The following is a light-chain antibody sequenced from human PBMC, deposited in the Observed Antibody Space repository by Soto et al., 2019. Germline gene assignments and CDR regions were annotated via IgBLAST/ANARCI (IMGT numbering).Light chain of an antibody. Sequence: FMLTQPHSVSESPGKTVTISCTRSSGSIASNYVQWYQQRPGSAPTTVIYEDNQRPSGVPDRFSGSIDSSSNSASLTISGLKTEDEADYYCQSFGTGTKLTVL. J-gene: IGLJ1*01. CDR1: SGSIASNY. CDR3: QS. CDR2: EDN. V-gene: IGLV6-57*04.